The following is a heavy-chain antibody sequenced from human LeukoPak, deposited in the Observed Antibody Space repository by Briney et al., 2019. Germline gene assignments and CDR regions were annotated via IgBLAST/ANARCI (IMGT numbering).Heavy chain of an antibody. CDR3: ARERGPPGYSSGWSPFDY. Sequence: ASVKVSCKASGYTFTSYGISWVRQAPGQGLEWMGWISAYNGNTNYAQKLQGRVTMTTDTSTSTAYMELSSLRSEDTAVYYCARERGPPGYSSGWSPFDYWGQGTLVTVSS. D-gene: IGHD6-19*01. V-gene: IGHV1-18*01. J-gene: IGHJ4*02. CDR2: ISAYNGNT. CDR1: GYTFTSYG.